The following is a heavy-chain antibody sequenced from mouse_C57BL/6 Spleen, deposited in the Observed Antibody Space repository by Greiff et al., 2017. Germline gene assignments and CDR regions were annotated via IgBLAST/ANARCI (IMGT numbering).Heavy chain of an antibody. Sequence: VQLKQSGPELVKPGASVKISCKASGYTFTDYYMNWVKQSHGKSLEWIGDINPNNGGTSYNQKFKGKATLTVDKSSSTAYMELRSLTSEDSAVYYCASRGYDYDGFDYWGQGTTRTVSS. V-gene: IGHV1-26*01. CDR3: ASRGYDYDGFDY. CDR2: INPNNGGT. CDR1: GYTFTDYY. J-gene: IGHJ2*01. D-gene: IGHD2-4*01.